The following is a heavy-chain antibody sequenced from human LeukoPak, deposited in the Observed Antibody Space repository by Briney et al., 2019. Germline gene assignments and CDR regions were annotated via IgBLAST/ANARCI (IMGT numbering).Heavy chain of an antibody. V-gene: IGHV1-2*02. CDR1: GYSFIGYY. D-gene: IGHD3-22*01. CDR2: INPNSGGT. Sequence: GASVKVSCRASGYSFIGYYLHWVRQAPGQGLEWMGWINPNSGGTNYAQKFQGRVTMTRDTSISTAYMELRRLRSDDTAVYYCARGKMSDYYDSSGYDSLDYWGQGTLVTVSS. J-gene: IGHJ4*02. CDR3: ARGKMSDYYDSSGYDSLDY.